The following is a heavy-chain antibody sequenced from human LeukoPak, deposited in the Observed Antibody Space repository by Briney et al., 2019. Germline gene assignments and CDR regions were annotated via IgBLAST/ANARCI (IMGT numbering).Heavy chain of an antibody. CDR3: ARGTAGVRY. Sequence: GGSLRLSCAASGFTFSSYAMSWVRQAPGKGLEWVSAISGSGDSTYYADSVKGRFTISRDSSKNTLYLQMNSLRAEDTAVYYCARGTAGVRYWGQGTLVTVSS. CDR2: ISGSGDST. D-gene: IGHD6-13*01. J-gene: IGHJ4*02. V-gene: IGHV3-23*01. CDR1: GFTFSSYA.